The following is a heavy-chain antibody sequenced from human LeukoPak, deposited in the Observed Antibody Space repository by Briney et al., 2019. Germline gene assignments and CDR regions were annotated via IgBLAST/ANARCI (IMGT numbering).Heavy chain of an antibody. CDR1: GFTFSSYS. J-gene: IGHJ4*02. Sequence: GGSLRLSCAASGFTFSSYSMNWVRQAPGKGLEWVSYISSSSSTIYYADSVKGRFTISRDNAKNSLHLQMNSLRAEDTAVYYCARYSSGWYGVASDYWGQGTLVTVSS. D-gene: IGHD6-19*01. CDR2: ISSSSSTI. V-gene: IGHV3-48*01. CDR3: ARYSSGWYGVASDY.